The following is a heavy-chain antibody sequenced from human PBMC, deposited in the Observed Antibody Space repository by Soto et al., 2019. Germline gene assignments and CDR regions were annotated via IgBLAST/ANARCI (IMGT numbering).Heavy chain of an antibody. CDR1: GGSISSSSYY. CDR3: ASPLGYCSGGSCYNWFDP. CDR2: IYYSGST. D-gene: IGHD2-15*01. Sequence: PSETLSLTCTVSGGSISSSSYYWGWIRQPPGKGLEWIGSIYYSGSTYYNPSLKSRVTISVDTSKNRFSLKLSSVTAADTAVYYCASPLGYCSGGSCYNWFDPWGQGTLVTVSS. J-gene: IGHJ5*02. V-gene: IGHV4-39*01.